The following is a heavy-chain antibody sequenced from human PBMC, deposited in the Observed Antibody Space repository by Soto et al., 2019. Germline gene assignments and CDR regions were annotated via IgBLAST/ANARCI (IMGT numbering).Heavy chain of an antibody. CDR3: ARGPDDSDVPRCDY. J-gene: IGHJ4*02. V-gene: IGHV1-46*02. Sequence: QVQLVQSGAEVRKPGASVRLSCKASGYTFNRFYLHWVRQAPGQGLGRMGIINTRGGTPAYAQNFRGRLPVTRDTSTSTLYMELSDLSSEDAAVYYCARGPDDSDVPRCDYWGQRNRVTVSS. D-gene: IGHD4-17*01. CDR1: GYTFNRFY. CDR2: INTRGGTP.